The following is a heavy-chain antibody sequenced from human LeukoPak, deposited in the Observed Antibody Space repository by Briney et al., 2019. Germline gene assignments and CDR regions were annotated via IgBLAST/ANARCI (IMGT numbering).Heavy chain of an antibody. CDR1: GGSFSGYY. V-gene: IGHV4-34*01. CDR2: INHSGST. J-gene: IGHJ4*02. Sequence: PSETLSLTCAVYGGSFSGYYWSWIRQPPGKGLEWIGEINHSGSTNYNPSLKSRVTISVDTSKNQFSLKLSSVTAADTAVYYCARDPEHYYDILTGYYTPTYYFDYWGQGTLVTVSS. CDR3: ARDPEHYYDILTGYYTPTYYFDY. D-gene: IGHD3-9*01.